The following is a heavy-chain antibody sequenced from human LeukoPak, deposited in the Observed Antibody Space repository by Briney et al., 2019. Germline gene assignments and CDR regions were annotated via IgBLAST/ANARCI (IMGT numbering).Heavy chain of an antibody. J-gene: IGHJ3*02. CDR1: GYTFTSYD. V-gene: IGHV1-8*03. CDR2: MNPNSGNT. D-gene: IGHD2-15*01. CDR3: ARGRRDIVVVVAAVDAFGI. Sequence: GASVKVSCKASGYTFTSYDINWVRQATGQGLEWMGWMNPNSGNTGYAQKFQGRVTITRNTSISTAYMELSSLRSEDTAVYYCARGRRDIVVVVAAVDAFGIWGQGTTVTVSS.